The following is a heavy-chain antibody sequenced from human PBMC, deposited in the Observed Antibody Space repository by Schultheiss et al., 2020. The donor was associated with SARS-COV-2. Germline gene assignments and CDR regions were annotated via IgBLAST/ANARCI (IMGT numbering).Heavy chain of an antibody. CDR3: ARPLYSSATYYFDY. Sequence: ASVKVSCKASGYTFTSYDINWVRQATGQGLEWMGWMNPNSGNTGYAQKFQGRVTMTRNTSISTAYMELSSLRSEDTAVYYCARPLYSSATYYFDYWGQGTLVTVSS. CDR2: MNPNSGNT. CDR1: GYTFTSYD. J-gene: IGHJ4*02. D-gene: IGHD6-25*01. V-gene: IGHV1-8*01.